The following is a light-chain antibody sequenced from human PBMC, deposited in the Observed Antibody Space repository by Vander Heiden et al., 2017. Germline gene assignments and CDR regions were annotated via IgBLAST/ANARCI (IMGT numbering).Light chain of an antibody. CDR3: QSYDTSLSGV. Sequence: QSALTQPPSVSRAPGQRVTISCTGSRSNIGAPYDVHWYQQLPGTAPKLLIYGNNNRPSGVPDRFSGSKSGTSASLAITGLQAEDEADYYCQSYDTSLSGVFGGGTKLTVL. CDR2: GNN. V-gene: IGLV1-40*01. J-gene: IGLJ3*02. CDR1: RSNIGAPYD.